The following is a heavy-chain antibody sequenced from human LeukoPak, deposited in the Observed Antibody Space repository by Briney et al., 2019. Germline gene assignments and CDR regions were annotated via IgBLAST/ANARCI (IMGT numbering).Heavy chain of an antibody. V-gene: IGHV1-2*02. Sequence: GASVTVSCQASGYTFTAYCMHWVRQAPGQGREWMGWINPNSGGTNSLQKFRDRVTLPRDTSISTAYMELGSLRAHDTAIYFCARAYGSGSSYHPDYWGQGTLVTVSS. CDR1: GYTFTAYC. D-gene: IGHD3-10*01. J-gene: IGHJ4*02. CDR3: ARAYGSGSSYHPDY. CDR2: INPNSGGT.